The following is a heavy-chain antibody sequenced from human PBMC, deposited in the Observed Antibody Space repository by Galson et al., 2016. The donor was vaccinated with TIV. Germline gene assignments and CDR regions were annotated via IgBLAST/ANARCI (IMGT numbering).Heavy chain of an antibody. V-gene: IGHV3-11*01. J-gene: IGHJ5*02. CDR3: ARERILLTAAVPRTNWFDP. Sequence: SLRLSCAASGFDFSGYYMSWVRQAPGKGLEWISYIGSSGSPIVYADSVKGRFTISRDNAKNSVYLQMNSLRVEDKAVYYCARERILLTAAVPRTNWFDPWGQGTLVTVSS. D-gene: IGHD2-2*01. CDR2: IGSSGSPI. CDR1: GFDFSGYY.